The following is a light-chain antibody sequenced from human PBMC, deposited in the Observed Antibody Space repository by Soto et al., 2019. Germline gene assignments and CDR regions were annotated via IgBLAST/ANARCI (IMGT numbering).Light chain of an antibody. CDR3: QQYNVWPLT. V-gene: IGKV3-15*01. CDR2: VAS. CDR1: QSVSSN. J-gene: IGKJ4*01. Sequence: EIVMTQSTATLSVSPGERATLSCRASQSVSSNLAWYQQKPGQTPKLLIYVASTRATGIPARFSGSGSGTEFTLTISSLQSEDFAVYYCQQYNVWPLTFGWWTKVEFK.